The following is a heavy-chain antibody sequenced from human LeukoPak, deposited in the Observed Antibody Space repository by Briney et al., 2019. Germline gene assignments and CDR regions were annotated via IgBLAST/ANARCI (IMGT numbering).Heavy chain of an antibody. J-gene: IGHJ6*02. Sequence: SETLSLTCTFSGGSFSPAHWSWIRQPPGKGLEWIGVICDNGNTDYNPSLKSRVTISVDTSKSQFSLKLSSVTAADTAVYYCARRTSGYYYYGMDVWGQGTTVTVSS. CDR2: ICDNGNT. V-gene: IGHV4-59*12. D-gene: IGHD2-2*01. CDR1: GGSFSPAH. CDR3: ARRTSGYYYYGMDV.